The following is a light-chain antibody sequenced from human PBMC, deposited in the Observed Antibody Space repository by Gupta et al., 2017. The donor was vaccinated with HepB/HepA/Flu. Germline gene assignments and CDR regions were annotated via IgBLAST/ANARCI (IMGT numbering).Light chain of an antibody. CDR1: QSVSSY. CDR3: QQRTN. CDR2: DAS. J-gene: IGKJ5*01. Sequence: EIVLTQSPATLSLSPGERATLSCRASQSVSSYLAWYQQKPGQAPRLLIYDASNRATGIPARFSGSGSGTDFTLTISSIEPEDFAGYYCQQRTNFGQGTRLEIK. V-gene: IGKV3-11*01.